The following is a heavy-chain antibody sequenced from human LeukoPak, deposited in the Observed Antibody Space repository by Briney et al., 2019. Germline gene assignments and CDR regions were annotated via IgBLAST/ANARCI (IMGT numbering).Heavy chain of an antibody. Sequence: ASVKVSCKASGYSCSDYAIQWVRQAPGQRLEWMGWINAGNGKTKYSQNFQGRGTITRDRSASTAYMELSSLRSEDTSIYYCWRRRWAVAETTYYLDYWGQGTLVTVSS. J-gene: IGHJ4*02. CDR3: WRRRWAVAETTYYLDY. CDR1: GYSCSDYA. D-gene: IGHD6-25*01. V-gene: IGHV1-3*01. CDR2: INAGNGKT.